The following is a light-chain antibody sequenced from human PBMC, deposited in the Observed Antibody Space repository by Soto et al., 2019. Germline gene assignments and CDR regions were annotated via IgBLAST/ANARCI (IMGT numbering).Light chain of an antibody. V-gene: IGKV1-13*02. Sequence: AIQLTQSPSSLSASVVDRVTITCRASQGISSALAWYQQKPGKAPKLLIYDASSLESVVPSRFSGSGSGTDFTLTISSLQPEDFASYFCQQSYSTPPWTFGQGTKVDIK. CDR1: QGISSA. CDR3: QQSYSTPPWT. CDR2: DAS. J-gene: IGKJ1*01.